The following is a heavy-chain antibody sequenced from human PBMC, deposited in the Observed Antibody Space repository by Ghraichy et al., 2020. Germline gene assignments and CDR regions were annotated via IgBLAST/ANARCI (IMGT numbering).Heavy chain of an antibody. V-gene: IGHV3-21*01. CDR3: ARRRSGGYGAFDI. D-gene: IGHD2-15*01. CDR2: ITGNSNYI. Sequence: LTCAASGFTFSTYNMNWVRQAPGKGLEWVASITGNSNYIYYADSLKGRFAISRDNAKNSLYLQINSLRVGDTAVYYCARRRSGGYGAFDIWGQGTRVTVS. CDR1: GFTFSTYN. J-gene: IGHJ3*02.